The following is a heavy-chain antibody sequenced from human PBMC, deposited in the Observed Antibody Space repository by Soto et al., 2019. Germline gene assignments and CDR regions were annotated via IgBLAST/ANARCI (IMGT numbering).Heavy chain of an antibody. J-gene: IGHJ4*02. Sequence: GESLKISCKGSGYSFTSYWISWVRQMPGKGLEWVGRIDPSDSYTNYSPSFQGHVTISADKSISTAYLQWSSLKASDTAMYYCASTPAGGSSSWYYFDYWGQGTLVTVSS. D-gene: IGHD6-13*01. V-gene: IGHV5-10-1*01. CDR3: ASTPAGGSSSWYYFDY. CDR1: GYSFTSYW. CDR2: IDPSDSYT.